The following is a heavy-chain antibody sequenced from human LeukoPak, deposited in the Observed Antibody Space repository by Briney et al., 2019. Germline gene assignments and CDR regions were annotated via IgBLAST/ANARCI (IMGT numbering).Heavy chain of an antibody. J-gene: IGHJ6*02. CDR3: ARMYSSSWPYYYYGMDV. CDR1: GYTFTGYY. V-gene: IGHV1-2*02. Sequence: ASVKASFKASGYTFTGYYMHWVRQAPGQGLEWMGWINPNSGGTNYAQKFQGRVTMTRDTSISTAYMELSRLRSDDTAVYYCARMYSSSWPYYYYGMDVWGQGTTVTVSS. D-gene: IGHD6-13*01. CDR2: INPNSGGT.